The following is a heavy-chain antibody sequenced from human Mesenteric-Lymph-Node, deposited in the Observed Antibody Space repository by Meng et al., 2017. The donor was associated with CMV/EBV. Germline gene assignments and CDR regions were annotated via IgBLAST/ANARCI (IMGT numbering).Heavy chain of an antibody. CDR3: ARGASCTSTSCYAPGDLYYDYGMDV. D-gene: IGHD2-2*01. J-gene: IGHJ6*02. V-gene: IGHV3-21*06. CDR2: ISSSSGYI. CDR1: RFSFSIYS. Sequence: GGSLRLSCAASRFSFSIYSMNWVRQAPGKRLEWVSSISSSSGYIYYADSVKGRFTVSRDNAKSSLYLLMHNLRAEDTAVYFCARGASCTSTSCYAPGDLYYDYGMDVWGQGTTVTVSS.